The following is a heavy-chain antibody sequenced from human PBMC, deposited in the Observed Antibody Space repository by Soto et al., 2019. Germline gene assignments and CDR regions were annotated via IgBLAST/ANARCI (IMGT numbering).Heavy chain of an antibody. J-gene: IGHJ6*02. CDR1: GGTFSSYA. Sequence: SVKVSCKASGGTFSSYAISWVRQAPGQGLEWMGGIIPIFGTANYAQKFQGRVTITADESTSTAYMELSSLRSEDTAVYYCASLYCSGGSCGYYYGMDVWGQGTTVTVSS. CDR3: ASLYCSGGSCGYYYGMDV. V-gene: IGHV1-69*13. D-gene: IGHD2-15*01. CDR2: IIPIFGTA.